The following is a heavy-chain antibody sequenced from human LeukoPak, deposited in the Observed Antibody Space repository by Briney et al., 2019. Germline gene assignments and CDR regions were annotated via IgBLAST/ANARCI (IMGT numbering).Heavy chain of an antibody. CDR1: GGSISSYY. Sequence: SETLSLTCTVSGGSISSYYWSWIRQPPGKGLEWIGYIYYSGSTNYNPSLKSRVTISVDTSKNQFSLKLSSVTAADTAVYYCARGGIAAAMDVWGQGTTVTVSS. V-gene: IGHV4-59*01. D-gene: IGHD6-13*01. J-gene: IGHJ6*02. CDR3: ARGGIAAAMDV. CDR2: IYYSGST.